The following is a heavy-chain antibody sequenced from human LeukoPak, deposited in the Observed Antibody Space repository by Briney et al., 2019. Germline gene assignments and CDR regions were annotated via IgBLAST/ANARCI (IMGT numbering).Heavy chain of an antibody. CDR1: AFIFSGHW. D-gene: IGHD3-22*01. CDR2: IKEDGSER. Sequence: GGSLRLSCEGSAFIFSGHWMNWVRQTPGKGLEWVASIKEDGSERQYVDSVKGRFTISRDNSKNSLYLQMNSLRTEDTALYYRAKVDDSSGIFDYWGQGTLVTVSS. CDR3: AKVDDSSGIFDY. J-gene: IGHJ4*02. V-gene: IGHV3-7*03.